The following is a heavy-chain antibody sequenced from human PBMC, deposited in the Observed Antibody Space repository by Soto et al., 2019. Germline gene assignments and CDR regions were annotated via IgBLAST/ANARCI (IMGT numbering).Heavy chain of an antibody. CDR3: ARGYHGGSGSAFPYFDY. CDR2: INHSGST. J-gene: IGHJ4*02. V-gene: IGHV4-34*01. D-gene: IGHD3-10*01. Sequence: QVQLQQWGAGLLKPSETLSLTCAVYGGSFSGYYWSWIRQPPGKGLEWIGEINHSGSTNYNPSLKSRVTISVDTSKNQFSLKLSSVTAADTAVYYCARGYHGGSGSAFPYFDYWGQGTLVTVSS. CDR1: GGSFSGYY.